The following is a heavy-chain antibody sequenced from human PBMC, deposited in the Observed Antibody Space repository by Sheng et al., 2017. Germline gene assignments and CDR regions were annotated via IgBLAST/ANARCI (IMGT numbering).Heavy chain of an antibody. CDR1: GGTLSNHV. J-gene: IGHJ6*02. V-gene: IGHV1-69*13. Sequence: QVQLVQSGAEVRNPGSSVKVSCKTSGGTLSNHVFGWARQAPGQGLEWMGGLIPMLGSANYAQKFQGRVTITADESTGTGYMDLSSLTSEDTAVYYCARYTNYMDVNNYYYYMDVWDQGP. CDR2: LIPMLGSA. CDR3: ARYTNYMDVNNYYYYMDV. D-gene: IGHD1-7*01.